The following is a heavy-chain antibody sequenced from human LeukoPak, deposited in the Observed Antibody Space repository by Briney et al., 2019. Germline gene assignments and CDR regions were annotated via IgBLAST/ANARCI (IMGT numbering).Heavy chain of an antibody. CDR1: GFTFSRYS. CDR2: FTSMSRTI. Sequence: PGGSLRLSCAASGFTFSRYSMTWVRQAPGKGLEWVSSFTSMSRTIYYADSVKGRFTISRDNAKNSLYLQMNSLRAEDTAVYYCARGNDSSGYLHVYWGQGTLVTVSS. J-gene: IGHJ4*02. D-gene: IGHD3-22*01. V-gene: IGHV3-21*01. CDR3: ARGNDSSGYLHVY.